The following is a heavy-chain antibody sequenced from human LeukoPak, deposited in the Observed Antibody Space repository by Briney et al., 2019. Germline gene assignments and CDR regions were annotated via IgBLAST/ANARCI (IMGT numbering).Heavy chain of an antibody. V-gene: IGHV1-3*01. CDR3: ARGRGGVIARYYGMDV. CDR1: GYTFTSYD. Sequence: ASVKVSCKASGYTFTSYDINWVRQAPGQRLEWMGWINAGNGNTKYSQKFQGRVTITRDTSASTAYMELSSLRSEDTAVYYCARGRGGVIARYYGMDVWGQGTTVTASS. J-gene: IGHJ6*02. D-gene: IGHD3-10*01. CDR2: INAGNGNT.